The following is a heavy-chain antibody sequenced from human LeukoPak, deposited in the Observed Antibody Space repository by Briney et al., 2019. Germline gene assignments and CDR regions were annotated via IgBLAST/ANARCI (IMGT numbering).Heavy chain of an antibody. J-gene: IGHJ3*02. CDR2: INHSGST. Sequence: SETLSLTCTVSGGSISSYYWSWIRQPPGKGLEWIGEINHSGSTNYNPSLKSRVTISVNTSKNQFSLKLSSVTAADTAVYYCASGYYGSGSVHDDAFDIWGQGTMVTVSS. V-gene: IGHV4-34*01. D-gene: IGHD3-10*01. CDR3: ASGYYGSGSVHDDAFDI. CDR1: GGSISSYY.